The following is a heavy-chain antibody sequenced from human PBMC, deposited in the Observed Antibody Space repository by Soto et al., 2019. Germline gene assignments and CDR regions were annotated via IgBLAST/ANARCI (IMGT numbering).Heavy chain of an antibody. Sequence: GSGPRLVNPTQTLTLTCTFSGFSLSTSGVGVGWIRQPPGKALEWLALIYWNDDKRYSPSLKSRLTITKDTSKNQVVLTMTNIDPVDTATYYYAHMGPKQLSFFQCYGDHRNVHSFHTRRSSDL. CDR2: IYWNDDK. CDR1: GFSLSTSGVG. D-gene: IGHD6-6*01. V-gene: IGHV2-5*01. CDR3: AHMGPKQLSFFQCYGDHRNVHSFHTRRSSDL. J-gene: IGHJ2*01.